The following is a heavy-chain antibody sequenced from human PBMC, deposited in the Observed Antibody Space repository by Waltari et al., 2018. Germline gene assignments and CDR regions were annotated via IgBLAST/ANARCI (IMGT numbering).Heavy chain of an antibody. D-gene: IGHD2-15*01. V-gene: IGHV1-2*02. Sequence: QVQLVQSGAEVKKPGASVKVSCKASGYTFTGYYMHWVRQAPGQGLEWMGWINPNRGGTNYAQKFQGRVTMTRDTSISTAYMELSRLRSDDTAVYYCARDRCGGGSCYGVNWFDPWGQGTLVTVSS. CDR1: GYTFTGYY. J-gene: IGHJ5*02. CDR2: INPNRGGT. CDR3: ARDRCGGGSCYGVNWFDP.